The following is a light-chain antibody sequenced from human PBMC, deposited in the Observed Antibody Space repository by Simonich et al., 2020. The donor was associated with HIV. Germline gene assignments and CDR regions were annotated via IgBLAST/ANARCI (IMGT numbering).Light chain of an antibody. CDR2: STN. V-gene: IGLV8-61*01. J-gene: IGLJ3*02. Sequence: QTVVTQEPSFSVSPGETVTLTCGLSSGSVSTSYYPTWYQQNPGQTPRTLIYSTNTRSAVVPDRFSGSIIGKKAALTITGAQADDESDYYCVLYMGSGIWVFGGGTKLTVL. CDR1: SGSVSTSYY. CDR3: VLYMGSGIWV.